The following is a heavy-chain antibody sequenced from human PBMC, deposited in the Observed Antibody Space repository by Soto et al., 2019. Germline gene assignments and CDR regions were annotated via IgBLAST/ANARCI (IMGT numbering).Heavy chain of an antibody. D-gene: IGHD3-10*01. CDR1: GFTFSSYS. CDR3: ARVYLTHYGSRLALFY. J-gene: IGHJ4*02. Sequence: GGSLRLSCAASGFTFSSYSMNWVRQAPGKGLEWVSSISSSSSYIYYADSVKGRFTISRDNAKNSLYLQMNSLRAEDTAVYYCARVYLTHYGSRLALFYWGQGSLVTVSS. CDR2: ISSSSSYI. V-gene: IGHV3-21*01.